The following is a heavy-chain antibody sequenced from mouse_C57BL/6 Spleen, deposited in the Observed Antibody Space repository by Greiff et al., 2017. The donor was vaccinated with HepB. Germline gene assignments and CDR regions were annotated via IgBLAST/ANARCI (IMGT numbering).Heavy chain of an antibody. D-gene: IGHD4-1*01. CDR3: TTRLGRGWFAY. CDR1: GFNIKDDY. CDR2: IDPENGDT. Sequence: EVQLQQSGAELVRPGASVKLSCTASGFNIKDDYMHWVKQRPEQGLEWIGWIDPENGDTEYASKFQGKATITADTSSNTAYLQLSSLTSEDTAVYYCTTRLGRGWFAYWGQGTLVTVSA. J-gene: IGHJ3*01. V-gene: IGHV14-4*01.